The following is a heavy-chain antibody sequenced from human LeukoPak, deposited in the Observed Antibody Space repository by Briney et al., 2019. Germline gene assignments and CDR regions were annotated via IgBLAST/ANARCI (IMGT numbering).Heavy chain of an antibody. V-gene: IGHV1-18*01. CDR3: ARPGGSSWLHEYYFDY. Sequence: GASVKVSCKASGYTFTSYGISWVRQAPGQGLEEMGWISAYNGNTNYAQNLQGRVTMTTDTSTSTAYMELRSLRSDDTAVYYCARPGGSSWLHEYYFDYWGQGTLVTVSS. D-gene: IGHD6-13*01. CDR1: GYTFTSYG. CDR2: ISAYNGNT. J-gene: IGHJ4*02.